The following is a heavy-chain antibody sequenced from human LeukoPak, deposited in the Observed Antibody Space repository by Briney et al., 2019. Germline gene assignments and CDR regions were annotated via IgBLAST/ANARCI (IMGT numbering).Heavy chain of an antibody. Sequence: GRSLRLSCAASGFTFSSYEMNWVRQAPGKGLEWVSYISSSGSTIYYADSVEGRFTISRDNAKNSLYLQMNSLRAEDTAVYYCASQTYYDILTGYGGESHWGQGTLVTVSS. CDR1: GFTFSSYE. D-gene: IGHD3-9*01. CDR3: ASQTYYDILTGYGGESH. CDR2: ISSSGSTI. J-gene: IGHJ4*02. V-gene: IGHV3-48*03.